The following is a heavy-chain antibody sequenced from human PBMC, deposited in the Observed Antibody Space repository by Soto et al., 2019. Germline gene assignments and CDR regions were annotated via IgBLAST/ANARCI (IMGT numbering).Heavy chain of an antibody. V-gene: IGHV3-33*01. CDR3: ARDNPPEEMAPNGFDY. D-gene: IGHD2-8*01. Sequence: QVQLVESGGGVVQPGRSLRLSCAASGFTFSSYGMHWVRQAPGKGLVWVAVIWYDGSNKYYADSVKGRFTISRDNSKNTLYLQMNSLRAEAKAVYYCARDNPPEEMAPNGFDYWGQGTLVTVSS. J-gene: IGHJ4*02. CDR2: IWYDGSNK. CDR1: GFTFSSYG.